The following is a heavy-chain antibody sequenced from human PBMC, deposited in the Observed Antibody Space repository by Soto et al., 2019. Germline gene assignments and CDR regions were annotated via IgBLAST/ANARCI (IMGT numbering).Heavy chain of an antibody. CDR1: GYTFTSYG. J-gene: IGHJ5*02. Sequence: ASVKVSCKASGYTFTSYGISWVRQAPGQGLEWMGWISAYNGNTNYAQKLQGRATMTTDTSTSTAYMELRSLRSDDTAVYYCARRGCSSTSCYTPWFDPWGQGTLVTVSS. CDR2: ISAYNGNT. CDR3: ARRGCSSTSCYTPWFDP. V-gene: IGHV1-18*04. D-gene: IGHD2-2*02.